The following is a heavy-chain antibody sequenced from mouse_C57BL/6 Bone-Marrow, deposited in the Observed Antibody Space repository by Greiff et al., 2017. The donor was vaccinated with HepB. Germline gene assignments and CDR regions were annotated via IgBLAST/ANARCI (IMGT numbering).Heavy chain of an antibody. D-gene: IGHD3-2*02. J-gene: IGHJ2*01. V-gene: IGHV3-8*01. CDR2: ISYSGST. CDR1: GYSITSDY. CDR3: ARYRGLSPYALYFDY. Sequence: VQLKESGPGLAKPSQTLSLTCSVTGYSITSDYWNWIRKFPGNKLEYMGYISYSGSTYYNPSLKSRISITRDTSKNQYYLQSNSVTTEDTATYYCARYRGLSPYALYFDYWGQGTTLTVSS.